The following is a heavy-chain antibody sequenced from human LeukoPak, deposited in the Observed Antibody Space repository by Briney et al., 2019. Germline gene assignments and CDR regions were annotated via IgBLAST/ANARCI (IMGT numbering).Heavy chain of an antibody. J-gene: IGHJ4*02. CDR1: GGAIRSHY. CDR2: IYSSGYT. D-gene: IGHD1/OR15-1a*01. Sequence: SETLSLTCTVSGGAIRSHYWNWIRQPAGKGLEWIGRIYSSGYTNDNPFLESRITMSVDMSKNQFSLRLNSVTAADTAVYYCARGEHSVDSWGQGMLVTVSS. CDR3: ARGEHSVDS. V-gene: IGHV4-4*07.